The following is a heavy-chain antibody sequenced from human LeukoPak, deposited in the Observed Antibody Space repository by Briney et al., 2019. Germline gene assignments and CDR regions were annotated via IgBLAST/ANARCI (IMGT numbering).Heavy chain of an antibody. Sequence: GGSLRLSRAASGFTFSSYSMNWVRQAPGKGLEWVSYISSGSSTIYYADSVKGRFTISRDNAKNSLYLQMNSLRAEDTAVYYCARDYTAYYYGSGNPPPAYYYYMDVWGKGTTVTVSS. CDR3: ARDYTAYYYGSGNPPPAYYYYMDV. CDR1: GFTFSSYS. J-gene: IGHJ6*03. V-gene: IGHV3-48*01. CDR2: ISSGSSTI. D-gene: IGHD3-10*01.